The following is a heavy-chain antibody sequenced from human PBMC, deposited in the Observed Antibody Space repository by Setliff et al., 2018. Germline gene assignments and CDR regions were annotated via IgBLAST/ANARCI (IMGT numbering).Heavy chain of an antibody. CDR2: IYAGDSDT. Sequence: GESLKISCKGSGFSFTDFWIGWVRQMPGKGLEWMALIYAGDSDTRYNPSFQGRVTMSADKSINTAYLQWSSLKASDTAIYYCARQKSTGSGNNWFDPWG. J-gene: IGHJ5*02. D-gene: IGHD3-10*01. CDR3: ARQKSTGSGNNWFDP. CDR1: GFSFTDFW. V-gene: IGHV5-51*01.